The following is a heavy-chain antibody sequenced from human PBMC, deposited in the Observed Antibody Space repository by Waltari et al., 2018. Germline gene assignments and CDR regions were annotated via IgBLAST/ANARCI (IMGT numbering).Heavy chain of an antibody. Sequence: QLQLQESGPGLVKPSETLSLTCTVSGGSISSSSYYWGWIRQPPGKGLEWIGSIYYSGSTYYNPSLKSRVTISVDTSKNQFSLKLSSVTAADTAVYYCARQLAVAGTGGWFDPWGQGTLVTVSS. J-gene: IGHJ5*02. CDR1: GGSISSSSYY. D-gene: IGHD6-19*01. V-gene: IGHV4-39*01. CDR2: IYYSGST. CDR3: ARQLAVAGTGGWFDP.